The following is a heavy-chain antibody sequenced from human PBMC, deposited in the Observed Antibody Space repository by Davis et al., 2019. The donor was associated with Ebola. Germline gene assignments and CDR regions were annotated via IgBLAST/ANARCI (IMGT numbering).Heavy chain of an antibody. CDR1: AYTFTDYN. Sequence: ASAQVSCKASAYTFTDYNIHWMRQAPGQGLEWLGRVILKSGATNYAQKFQGRVTMTRDTSISTVYMELSSLRYDDTADYYCARGHNYAHEYWGQGTLVTVSS. V-gene: IGHV1-2*06. CDR3: ARGHNYAHEY. D-gene: IGHD4-11*01. J-gene: IGHJ4*02. CDR2: VILKSGAT.